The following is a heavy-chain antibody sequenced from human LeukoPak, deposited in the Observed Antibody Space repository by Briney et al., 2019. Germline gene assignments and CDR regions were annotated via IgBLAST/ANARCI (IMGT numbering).Heavy chain of an antibody. CDR3: ATDRPTIRITMVRGALSV. CDR1: GYTLTELS. CDR2: FDPEDGET. D-gene: IGHD3-10*01. V-gene: IGHV1-24*01. J-gene: IGHJ6*02. Sequence: ASVKVSCKVSGYTLTELSMHWVRQAPGKGLEWMGGFDPEDGETIYAQKFQGRVTMTEDTSTDTAYMELGSLRSEDTAVYYCATDRPTIRITMVRGALSVWGQGTTVTVSS.